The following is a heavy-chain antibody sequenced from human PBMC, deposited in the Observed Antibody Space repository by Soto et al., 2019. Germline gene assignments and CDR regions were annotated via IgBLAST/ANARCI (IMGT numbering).Heavy chain of an antibody. Sequence: SETLSLTCAVYGGSFSGYYWSSIRQPPGKGLEWIGEINHSGSTNYNPSLKSRVTISVDTSKNQFSLKLSSVTAADTAVYYCARGARITMIVVPRGYFDYWGQGTLVTVSS. CDR3: ARGARITMIVVPRGYFDY. D-gene: IGHD3-22*01. J-gene: IGHJ4*02. CDR2: INHSGST. CDR1: GGSFSGYY. V-gene: IGHV4-34*01.